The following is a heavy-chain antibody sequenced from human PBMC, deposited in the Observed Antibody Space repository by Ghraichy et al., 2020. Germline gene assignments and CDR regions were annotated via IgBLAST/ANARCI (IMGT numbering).Heavy chain of an antibody. Sequence: GESLNISCPASGFTFISYSMHWVRQAPGKGLEWVSSIDSSSSYIYYADSVEGRFTVSRDNAKNSLYLQMNSLRAEDTAVYYCARDGSSSWGFDYWGQGTLVTVSS. D-gene: IGHD6-6*01. CDR2: IDSSSSYI. CDR3: ARDGSSSWGFDY. CDR1: GFTFISYS. J-gene: IGHJ4*02. V-gene: IGHV3-21*01.